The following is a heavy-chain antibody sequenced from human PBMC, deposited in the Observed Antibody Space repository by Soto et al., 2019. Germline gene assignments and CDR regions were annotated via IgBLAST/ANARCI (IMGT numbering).Heavy chain of an antibody. J-gene: IGHJ4*02. CDR2: INPSGGST. V-gene: IGHV1-46*01. CDR1: GYTFTSYY. D-gene: IGHD3-22*01. CDR3: ARDNLARNYYDSSGSPFDY. Sequence: ASVKVSCKASGYTFTSYYMHWVRQAPGQGLEWMGIINPSGGSTSYAQKFQGRVTMTRDTSTSTVYMELSSLRPEDTAVYYCARDNLARNYYDSSGSPFDYWGQGTLVTVSS.